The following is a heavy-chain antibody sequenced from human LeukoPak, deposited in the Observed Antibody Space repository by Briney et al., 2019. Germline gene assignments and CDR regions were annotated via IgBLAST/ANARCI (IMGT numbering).Heavy chain of an antibody. Sequence: SEXXXLTCTVAGGSISSYYWSWIRQPPGXXXXXIGYIYYSGSTQYNPSLKSRVSISVDRSRIPKNQFSLKLTSVTAADTAVYYCARLPRPIIRGVMPYWGQGTLVTVSS. CDR1: GGSISSYY. CDR2: IYYSGST. V-gene: IGHV4-59*08. D-gene: IGHD3-10*01. J-gene: IGHJ4*02. CDR3: ARLPRPIIRGVMPY.